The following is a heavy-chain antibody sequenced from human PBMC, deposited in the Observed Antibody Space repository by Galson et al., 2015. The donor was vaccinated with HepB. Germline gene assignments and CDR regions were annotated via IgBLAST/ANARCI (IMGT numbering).Heavy chain of an antibody. J-gene: IGHJ5*02. CDR2: ISSSSSYK. Sequence: SLRLSCATSGFAFYGYTMNWVRQAPGKGLEWVSSISSSSSYKYYPDAVKGRFTISRDNAKNSLFLQMNSLRVEETAVYYCARERVMGWLQKSLGNLDPWGQGTLVTVSS. CDR1: GFAFYGYT. V-gene: IGHV3-21*01. CDR3: ARERVMGWLQKSLGNLDP. D-gene: IGHD5-24*01.